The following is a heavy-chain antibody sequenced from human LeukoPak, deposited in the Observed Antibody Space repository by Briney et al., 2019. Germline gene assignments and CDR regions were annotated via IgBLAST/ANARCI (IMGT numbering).Heavy chain of an antibody. J-gene: IGHJ4*02. D-gene: IGHD5-18*01. CDR2: IYYSGST. CDR1: GGPISSDDYY. Sequence: PSQTLSLTCTDSGGPISSDDYYWNWMRQPPGKGLEWIGYIYYSGSTYYNPSLKSRVTISLDTSKNQFSLKLSSVTAADTAVYYCARDPRSYGKYYFDYWGQGTLVTVSS. V-gene: IGHV4-30-4*01. CDR3: ARDPRSYGKYYFDY.